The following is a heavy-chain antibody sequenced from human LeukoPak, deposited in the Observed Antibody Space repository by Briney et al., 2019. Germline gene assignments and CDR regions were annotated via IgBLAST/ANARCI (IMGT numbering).Heavy chain of an antibody. J-gene: IGHJ4*02. V-gene: IGHV1-46*01. D-gene: IGHD3-22*01. Sequence: ASVKVSCKTSGYTFTKYYMHWVRQAPRHGLVWMGIIYPSGGGSSYAQKFQGRVTMTRDTSTSTVYMEVNSLTSEDTAVYYCARAFSGYSIDFWGQGTLVTVSS. CDR3: ARAFSGYSIDF. CDR1: GYTFTKYY. CDR2: IYPSGGGS.